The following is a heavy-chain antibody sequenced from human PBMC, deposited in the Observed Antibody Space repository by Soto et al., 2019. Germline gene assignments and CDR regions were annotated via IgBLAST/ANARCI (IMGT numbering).Heavy chain of an antibody. CDR3: ARNPEDYGGTGYYYYGMDV. CDR1: GYTFTSYD. D-gene: IGHD3-16*01. V-gene: IGHV1-8*01. CDR2: MNPNSGNT. J-gene: IGHJ6*02. Sequence: QVQLVQSGAEVKKPGASVKVSCKASGYTFTSYDINWVRQATGQGLEWMGWMNPNSGNTGYAQKFQGRVTMTRNTAISRGYMELSSLRSDDTAVYYCARNPEDYGGTGYYYYGMDVWGQGNTVTVSS.